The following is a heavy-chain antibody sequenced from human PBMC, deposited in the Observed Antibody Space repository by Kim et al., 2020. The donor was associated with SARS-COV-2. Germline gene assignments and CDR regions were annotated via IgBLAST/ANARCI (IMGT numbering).Heavy chain of an antibody. D-gene: IGHD6-13*01. CDR2: INHSGST. V-gene: IGHV4-34*01. CDR3: AREIIAAAGIARTNYYFDY. Sequence: SETLSLTCAVYGGSFSGYYWSWIRQPPGKGLEWIGEINHSGSTNYNPSLKSRVTISVDTSKNQFSLKLSSVTAADTAVYYCAREIIAAAGIARTNYYFDYWGQGTLVTVSS. J-gene: IGHJ4*02. CDR1: GGSFSGYY.